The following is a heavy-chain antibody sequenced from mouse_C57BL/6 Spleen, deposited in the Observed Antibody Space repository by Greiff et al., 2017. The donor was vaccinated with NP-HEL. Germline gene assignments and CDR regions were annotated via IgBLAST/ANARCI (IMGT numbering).Heavy chain of an antibody. CDR3: GRYGRLYYFGG. Sequence: QVQLQEPGPELVKPGASVKLSCKASGYTFTSYGMHWVKQRPGQGLEWIGWIYPTDGSTNYNEKFKGKATLTVDTSSSTAYMELHSLTSEDSAVYFCGRYGRLYYFGGWGKGTTVTVAS. V-gene: IGHV1-85*01. CDR1: GYTFTSYG. D-gene: IGHD1-1*02. CDR2: IYPTDGST. J-gene: IGHJ2*01.